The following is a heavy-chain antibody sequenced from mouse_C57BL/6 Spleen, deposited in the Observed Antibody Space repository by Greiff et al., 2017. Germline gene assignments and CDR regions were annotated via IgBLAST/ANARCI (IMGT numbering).Heavy chain of an antibody. CDR2: IDPANGNT. D-gene: IGHD1-1*01. J-gene: IGHJ4*01. Sequence: EVQLQQSVAELVRPGASVKLSCTASGFNIKNTYMHWVKQRPEQGLEWIGRIDPANGNTKYAPKFQGKATITADTSSITAYLQLSSLTSEDTAIYYCARGLITTVVAPCAMDYWGQGTSVTVSS. V-gene: IGHV14-3*01. CDR3: ARGLITTVVAPCAMDY. CDR1: GFNIKNTY.